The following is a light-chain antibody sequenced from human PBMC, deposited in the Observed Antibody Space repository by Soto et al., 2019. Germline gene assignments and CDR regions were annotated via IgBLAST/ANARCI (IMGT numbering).Light chain of an antibody. CDR1: QSVSSDY. Sequence: EIVLTQSPGTLSLSPGDRATLSCRASQSVSSDYVAWYQQKPGQAPRLLIYDTSSRATGIPDRFSGGGSGTDFTLTISRLEPEDFAVYYCQQFSSYPLTFGGGTKVDNK. CDR2: DTS. V-gene: IGKV3-20*01. CDR3: QQFSSYPLT. J-gene: IGKJ4*01.